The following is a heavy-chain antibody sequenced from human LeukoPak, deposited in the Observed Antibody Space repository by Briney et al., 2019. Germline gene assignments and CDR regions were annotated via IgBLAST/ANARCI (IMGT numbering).Heavy chain of an antibody. V-gene: IGHV3-74*01. CDR3: ARLSDAFDI. CDR1: GFPYKSYW. CDR2: INSDGSST. J-gene: IGHJ3*02. Sequence: GGSLTLSCAACGFPYKSYWLHWLRQPPAKGRVGVSRINSDGSSTSYAHPVKGRFTISRDNAKNTLYPQMNSLVAHETAVYYCARLSDAFDIWGQGTMVTISS.